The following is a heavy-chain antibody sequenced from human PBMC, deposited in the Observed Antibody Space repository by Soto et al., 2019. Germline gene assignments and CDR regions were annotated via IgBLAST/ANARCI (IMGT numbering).Heavy chain of an antibody. Sequence: SETLSLTCTVSGGSISSSSYYWGWIRQPPGKGLEWIGSIYYSGSTYYNPSLKSRVTISVDTSKNQFSLKLSSVTAADTAVYYCARHSPDYSNFRGFGDFDYWGQGTLVTVSS. D-gene: IGHD4-4*01. CDR3: ARHSPDYSNFRGFGDFDY. CDR1: GGSISSSSYY. V-gene: IGHV4-39*01. CDR2: IYYSGST. J-gene: IGHJ4*02.